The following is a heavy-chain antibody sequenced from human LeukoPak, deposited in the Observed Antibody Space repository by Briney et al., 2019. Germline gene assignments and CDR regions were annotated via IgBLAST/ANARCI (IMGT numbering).Heavy chain of an antibody. V-gene: IGHV4-34*01. CDR3: ARYRRTRYGNAFDI. D-gene: IGHD3-16*02. J-gene: IGHJ3*02. Sequence: SETLSLTCAVYGGSFSGYYWSWIRQPPGKGLEWIGEINHSGSTNYNPSLKSRVTISVDTSKNQFSLKLSSVTAADTAVYYCARYRRTRYGNAFDIWGQGTMVTVSS. CDR1: GGSFSGYY. CDR2: INHSGST.